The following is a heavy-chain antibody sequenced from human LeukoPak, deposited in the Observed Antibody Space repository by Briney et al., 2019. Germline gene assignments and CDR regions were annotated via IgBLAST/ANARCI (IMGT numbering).Heavy chain of an antibody. V-gene: IGHV1-69*04. CDR3: ARGPYYYYDSSGYLTIFDS. Sequence: SVTVSFTASGGTFIIYAISWVRQAPGQGLEWMGRIIPILGIANYAQKFQGRVTITADKSTSTAYMELSSLRSEDTAVYYCARGPYYYYDSSGYLTIFDSWGQGTLVTVSS. J-gene: IGHJ4*02. D-gene: IGHD3-22*01. CDR1: GGTFIIYA. CDR2: IIPILGIA.